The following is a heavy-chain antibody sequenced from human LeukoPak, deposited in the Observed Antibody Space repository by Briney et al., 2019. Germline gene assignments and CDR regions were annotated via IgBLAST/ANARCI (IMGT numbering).Heavy chain of an antibody. CDR2: IYPGDSET. CDR1: GSNFADYW. J-gene: IGHJ4*02. Sequence: GASLQISCTGSGSNFADYWIGWVRPLPGKGLEWMGIIYPGDSETRYSPSFQGQVTLSVDKSISTTYLQWRSLKASDTAMYYCARSYGDYGDWGQGTLVTVSS. V-gene: IGHV5-51*01. CDR3: ARSYGDYGD. D-gene: IGHD4-17*01.